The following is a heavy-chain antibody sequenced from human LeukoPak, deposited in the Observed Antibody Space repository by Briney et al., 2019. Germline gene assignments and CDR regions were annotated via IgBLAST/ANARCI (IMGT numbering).Heavy chain of an antibody. CDR3: ARGYSYGYFDY. V-gene: IGHV4-59*08. Sequence: SETLSLTCGVYGGSFSGYYWSWIRQPPGKGLEWIGYIYYSGSTNYNPSLKSRVTISVDTSKNQFSLKLSSVTAADTAVYYCARGYSYGYFDYWGQGTLVTVSS. CDR1: GGSFSGYY. J-gene: IGHJ4*02. D-gene: IGHD5-18*01. CDR2: IYYSGST.